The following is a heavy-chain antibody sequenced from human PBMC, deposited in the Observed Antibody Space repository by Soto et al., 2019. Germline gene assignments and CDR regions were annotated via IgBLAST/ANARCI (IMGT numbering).Heavy chain of an antibody. V-gene: IGHV3-7*01. CDR3: ARGGIQLWHDDNDY. Sequence: EVQLVESGGGLVQPGGSLRLSCAASGFTFSSHWMNWVRQAPGKGLEWVANIKQDGSEKYYVDSVKGRFTISRDNAKNSLYLQMNSLRAEDTAVHYCARGGIQLWHDDNDYWGQGTLVTVSS. D-gene: IGHD5-18*01. CDR1: GFTFSSHW. J-gene: IGHJ4*02. CDR2: IKQDGSEK.